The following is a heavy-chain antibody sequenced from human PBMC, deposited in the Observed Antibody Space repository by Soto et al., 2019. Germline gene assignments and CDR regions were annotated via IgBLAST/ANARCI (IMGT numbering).Heavy chain of an antibody. V-gene: IGHV4-30-2*01. CDR1: GGSISSGGYS. CDR3: ARSGGYSYGGYYYYYGMDV. J-gene: IGHJ6*02. Sequence: SETLSLTCAVSGGSISSGGYSWSWIRQPPGKGLEWIGYIYHSGSTYYNPSLKSRVTISVDRSKNQFSLKLSSVTAADTAVYYCARSGGYSYGGYYYYYGMDVWGQGTTVTVSS. D-gene: IGHD5-18*01. CDR2: IYHSGST.